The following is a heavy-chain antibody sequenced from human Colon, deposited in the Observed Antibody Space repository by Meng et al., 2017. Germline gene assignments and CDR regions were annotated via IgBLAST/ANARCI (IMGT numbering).Heavy chain of an antibody. CDR3: ARQVAATFSGLSFDS. D-gene: IGHD2-15*01. J-gene: IGHJ4*02. CDR2: IYYSEST. CDR1: GDTISSSHYY. V-gene: IGHV4-39*01. Sequence: LQLVESGPGLVKTSATLSLTCTVSGDTISSSHYYWGWARQPPGNELQWIGNIYYSESTSYNPSLKSRVTISVDTSKIQFSVNLSSVTAADTAVYYCARQVAATFSGLSFDSWGQGTLVTVSS.